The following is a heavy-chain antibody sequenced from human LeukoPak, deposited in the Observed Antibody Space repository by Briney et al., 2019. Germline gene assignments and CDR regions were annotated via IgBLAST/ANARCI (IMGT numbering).Heavy chain of an antibody. Sequence: ASVKVSCKVSGYTLTELSMHWVRQAPGKGLEWMGGFDPEDGETIYAQKFQGRVTMTEDTSTDTAYMELSSLRSEDTAVYYCATNYGSGPLGWFDPWGQRTLVTVSS. V-gene: IGHV1-24*01. J-gene: IGHJ5*02. D-gene: IGHD3-10*01. CDR3: ATNYGSGPLGWFDP. CDR2: FDPEDGET. CDR1: GYTLTELS.